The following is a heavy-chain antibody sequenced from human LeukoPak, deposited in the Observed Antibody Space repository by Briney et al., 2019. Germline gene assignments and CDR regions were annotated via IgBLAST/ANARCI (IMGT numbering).Heavy chain of an antibody. V-gene: IGHV3-23*01. J-gene: IGHJ6*02. D-gene: IGHD5-12*01. CDR2: ISGSGGST. CDR1: GFTLSSYA. CDR3: AKDRGYASYYYGMDV. Sequence: GGSLRLSCAASGFTLSSYAMSWVRQAPGKGLEWVSAISGSGGSTYYADSVKGRFTISRDNSKNTLYLQMNSLRAEDTAVYYCAKDRGYASYYYGMDVWGQGTTVTVSS.